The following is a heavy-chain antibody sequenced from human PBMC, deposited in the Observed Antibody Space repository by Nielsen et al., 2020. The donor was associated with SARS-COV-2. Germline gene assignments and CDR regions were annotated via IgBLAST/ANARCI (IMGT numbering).Heavy chain of an antibody. CDR2: ISGNSDSA. J-gene: IGHJ5*02. Sequence: ASVTVSCKASVYTFTKYGIIWVRPAPGQELEWMGWISGNSDSAKYVKKFLGRVIMTTDTSTSTAYLEVRSLRSDDTAVYYCASSAPPSGFNWFDPWGQGTLVTVSS. V-gene: IGHV1-18*04. CDR1: VYTFTKYG. CDR3: ASSAPPSGFNWFDP. D-gene: IGHD3-22*01.